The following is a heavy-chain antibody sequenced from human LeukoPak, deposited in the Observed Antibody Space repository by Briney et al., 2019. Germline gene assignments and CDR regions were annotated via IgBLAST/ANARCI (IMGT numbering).Heavy chain of an antibody. V-gene: IGHV1-8*01. Sequence: GASVKVSCKASGYTFTSYDINWVRQATGQGLEWMGWMNPNSGNTGYAQKFQGRVTMTRNTSISTAYMELSSLRSEDTAVYYCARGRRPRSYYYYYMDDWGKGTTVTVSS. CDR3: ARGRRPRSYYYYYMDD. CDR2: MNPNSGNT. J-gene: IGHJ6*03. CDR1: GYTFTSYD.